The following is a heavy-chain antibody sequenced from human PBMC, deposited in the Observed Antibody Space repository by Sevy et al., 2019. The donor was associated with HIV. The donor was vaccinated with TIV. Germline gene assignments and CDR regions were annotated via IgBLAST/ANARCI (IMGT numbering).Heavy chain of an antibody. D-gene: IGHD6-13*01. V-gene: IGHV1-18*01. CDR1: GYTFTSYG. Sequence: ASVKVSCKASGYTFTSYGISWVRQAPGQGLEWMGWISAYNGNTNYAQMLQGRVTMTTDTSTSTAYMELRSLRSDDTAVYYCARDTPLNLYSSSWYSGGDFDYWGQGTLVTVSS. CDR3: ARDTPLNLYSSSWYSGGDFDY. CDR2: ISAYNGNT. J-gene: IGHJ4*02.